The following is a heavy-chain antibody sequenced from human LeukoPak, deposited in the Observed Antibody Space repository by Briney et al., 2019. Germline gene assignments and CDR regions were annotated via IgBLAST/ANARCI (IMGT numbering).Heavy chain of an antibody. J-gene: IGHJ5*02. Sequence: SETLSLTCGVYGGSYSDYYWSWIRQPPGKGLEWIGEINHSGITNYNPSLKGRVTISVDTSKNQFSLKLSSVTAADTAVYYCAREATMVRGLSWFDPWGQGTLVTVSS. CDR1: GGSYSDYY. V-gene: IGHV4-34*01. D-gene: IGHD3-10*01. CDR3: AREATMVRGLSWFDP. CDR2: INHSGIT.